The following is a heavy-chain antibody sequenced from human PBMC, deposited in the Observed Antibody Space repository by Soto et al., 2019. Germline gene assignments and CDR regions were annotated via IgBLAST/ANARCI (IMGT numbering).Heavy chain of an antibody. D-gene: IGHD2-8*01. Sequence: GGSLRLSCAASGFTFSSTDMSWVRQAPGKGLEWVSSISSSSSYIYYADSVKGRFTISRDNAKNSLYLQMNSLRAEDTAVYYCARESCTNGVCYLIDYWGQGTLVTVSS. J-gene: IGHJ4*02. V-gene: IGHV3-21*01. CDR3: ARESCTNGVCYLIDY. CDR2: ISSSSSYI. CDR1: GFTFSSTD.